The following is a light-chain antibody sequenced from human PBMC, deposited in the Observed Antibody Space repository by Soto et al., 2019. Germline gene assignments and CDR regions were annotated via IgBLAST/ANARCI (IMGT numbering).Light chain of an antibody. J-gene: IGLJ1*01. Sequence: QSVLTQPPSASGSPGQSVTISCTGTSSDVGGYDYVSWYQQHPGKAPKLMIFEVSKRPSGVPDRFSGSKSGNTASLTVSGLQAEVEADYYCSSYAGNTKRVVVTGTKLPVL. CDR1: SSDVGGYDY. CDR3: SSYAGNTKRV. CDR2: EVS. V-gene: IGLV2-8*01.